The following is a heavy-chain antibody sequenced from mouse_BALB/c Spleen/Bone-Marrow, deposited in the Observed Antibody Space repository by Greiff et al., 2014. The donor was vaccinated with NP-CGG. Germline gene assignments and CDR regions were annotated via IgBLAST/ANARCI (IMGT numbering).Heavy chain of an antibody. CDR3: ARRGYFDY. V-gene: IGHV1-77*01. J-gene: IGHJ2*01. CDR2: IYPGSGNT. CDR1: GFTFTDYY. Sequence: QVQLKESGGGLAGPGGSVKLSCKASGFTFTDYYINWGEQRTGKGLEWIGEIYPGSGNTYYNEKFKGKATLTADKSSSTAYMQLSSLTSEDSAVYFCARRGYFDYWGQGTTLTVSS.